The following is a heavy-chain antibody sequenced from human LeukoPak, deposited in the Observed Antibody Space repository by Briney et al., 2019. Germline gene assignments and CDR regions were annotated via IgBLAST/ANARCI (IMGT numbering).Heavy chain of an antibody. CDR1: RFTFSNYN. CDR2: INCAGSTI. D-gene: IGHD1-26*01. J-gene: IGHJ4*02. Sequence: GGSLRLSCIASRFTFSNYNMNWVRQAPGKGLEWVSHINCAGSTIYYADSVKGRFTISRDNAKNLLFLQMNSLRAEDTAIYYCTRATRDVGIDYWGQGTLVTVSS. V-gene: IGHV3-48*01. CDR3: TRATRDVGIDY.